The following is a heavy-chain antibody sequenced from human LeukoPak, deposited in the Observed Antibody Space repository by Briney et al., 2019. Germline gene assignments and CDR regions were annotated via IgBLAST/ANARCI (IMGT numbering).Heavy chain of an antibody. CDR2: LYYSGST. V-gene: IGHV4-59*08. D-gene: IGHD3-22*01. Sequence: PSDTLPLTCTVSGRHIRSYHWSWIRQPPGKGLEGIGYLYYSGSTNYTPSLKSRVTISVDTSKNQFSLKLSSVTAADTTVYYCARALPYYYDSSGWRGFDYWGQGTLVTVSS. CDR3: ARALPYYYDSSGWRGFDY. J-gene: IGHJ4*02. CDR1: GRHIRSYH.